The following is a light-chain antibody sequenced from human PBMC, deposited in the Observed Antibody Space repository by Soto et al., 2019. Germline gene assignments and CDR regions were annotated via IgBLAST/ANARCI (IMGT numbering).Light chain of an antibody. CDR3: SSYTSSRTRV. Sequence: QSFLTQPASLSGSPGRSITISCTGTSSDIGAYDYVSWYQQHPGKAPKLMIYEVSNRPSGVSTRFSGSKSGNTASLTISGLQAEDEADYYCSSYTSSRTRVFGTGTKVTVL. J-gene: IGLJ1*01. CDR1: SSDIGAYDY. V-gene: IGLV2-14*01. CDR2: EVS.